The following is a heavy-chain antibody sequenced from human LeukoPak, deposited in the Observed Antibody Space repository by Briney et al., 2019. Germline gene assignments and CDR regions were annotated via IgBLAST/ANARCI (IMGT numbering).Heavy chain of an antibody. Sequence: ASVKVSCKASGYTFTSYYMHWVRQAPGQGLEWMGIINPSGGSTSYAQKFQGRVTMTRDMSTSTVYMELSSLRSEDTAVYYCARADEMMVRGSRGFNWFDPWGQGTLVTVSS. V-gene: IGHV1-46*01. CDR1: GYTFTSYY. CDR2: INPSGGST. CDR3: ARADEMMVRGSRGFNWFDP. D-gene: IGHD3-10*01. J-gene: IGHJ5*02.